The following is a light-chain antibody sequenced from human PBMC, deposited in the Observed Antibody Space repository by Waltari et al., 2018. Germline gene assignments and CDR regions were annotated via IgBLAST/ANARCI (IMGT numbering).Light chain of an antibody. CDR2: LGR. CDR3: MQRLQTPWT. J-gene: IGKJ1*01. CDR1: QSLLYSNGDNH. Sequence: DIVLTQSPLSLPVHPGEPASISCRSSQSLLYSNGDNHLDWYLQKPGQSPQLLIYLGRHRASGVPDRFSGSESGTDFTLKISRVEAEDVGVYYCMQRLQTPWTFGQGTKVEIK. V-gene: IGKV2-28*01.